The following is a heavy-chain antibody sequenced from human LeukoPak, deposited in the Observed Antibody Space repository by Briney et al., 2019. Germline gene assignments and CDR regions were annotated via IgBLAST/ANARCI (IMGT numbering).Heavy chain of an antibody. CDR3: TKRQGPTSGSYDYFDP. D-gene: IGHD1-26*01. V-gene: IGHV4-4*09. CDR1: GGPISGNY. CDR2: IHSSGYT. J-gene: IGHJ5*02. Sequence: SETLSLTCTVSGGPISGNYWSWIRQPPGQGLEWIAYIHSSGYTNYNPSLKSRVTISVDTSNNQFSLKVTSVTAADTAMYYCTKRQGPTSGSYDYFDPWGQGALVTVS.